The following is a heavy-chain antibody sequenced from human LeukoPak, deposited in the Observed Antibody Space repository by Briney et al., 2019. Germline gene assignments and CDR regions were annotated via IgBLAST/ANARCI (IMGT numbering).Heavy chain of an antibody. J-gene: IGHJ4*02. CDR2: INPNSGGT. V-gene: IGHV1-2*04. CDR1: GYTFTGYY. D-gene: IGHD3-10*01. Sequence: ASVKVSCKASGYTFTGYYMHWVRQAPGQGLQWMGWINPNSGGTNYAQKFQGWVTMTRDTSISTAYMELSRLRSDDTAVYYCARGGMVRGVLGDYWGQGTLVTVSS. CDR3: ARGGMVRGVLGDY.